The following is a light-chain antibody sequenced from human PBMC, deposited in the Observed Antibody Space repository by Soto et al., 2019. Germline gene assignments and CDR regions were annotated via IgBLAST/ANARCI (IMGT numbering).Light chain of an antibody. V-gene: IGLV2-18*02. CDR1: SSDIGSYNR. J-gene: IGLJ1*01. Sequence: QSALTQPASVSGSPGQSITISCTGTSSDIGSYNRVSWYQQPPGTAPKLIIYEVNNRPSGVPDPFSGSKSGNTASLTISGLQAEDEADYYCNSFTTSSTYVFGTGTKLTVL. CDR3: NSFTTSSTYV. CDR2: EVN.